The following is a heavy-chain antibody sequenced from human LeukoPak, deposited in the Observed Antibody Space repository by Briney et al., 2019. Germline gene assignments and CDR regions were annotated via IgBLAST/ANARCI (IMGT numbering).Heavy chain of an antibody. D-gene: IGHD2/OR15-2a*01. V-gene: IGHV4-59*01. Sequence: SETLSLTCTVSGGSISSYYWSWIRQPPGKGLEWIGYIYYSGSTNYNPSLKSRVTISVDTSKNQFSLKLSSVTAADTAVYYCASPRNRSHYIADWGQGTLVTVSS. CDR2: IYYSGST. CDR3: ASPRNRSHYIAD. J-gene: IGHJ4*02. CDR1: GGSISSYY.